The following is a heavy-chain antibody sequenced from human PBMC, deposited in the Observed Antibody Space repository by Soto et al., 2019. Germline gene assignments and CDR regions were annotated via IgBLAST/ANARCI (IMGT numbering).Heavy chain of an antibody. V-gene: IGHV5-51*01. CDR3: ARQRYSSAWEEY. CDR2: IFPRDSDT. D-gene: IGHD6-19*01. J-gene: IGHJ4*02. CDR1: GYNFASYW. Sequence: PGESLKISCKGSGYNFASYWVAWVRQMPGKGLEWMGIIFPRDSDTRYSPSFQGQVTISADKSIDTAYLQWNSLRASDTAMYYCARQRYSSAWEEYWGQGTLVIVSS.